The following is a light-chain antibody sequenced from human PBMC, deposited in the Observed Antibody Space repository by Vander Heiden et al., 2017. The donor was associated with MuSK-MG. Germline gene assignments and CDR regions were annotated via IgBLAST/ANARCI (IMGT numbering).Light chain of an antibody. CDR1: QAISNY. CDR3: QQYNTYPFT. CDR2: SAS. Sequence: DIQMTQSPSSLSASLRDSVTITWRASQAISNYLAWFQQKPGKAPKSLIYSASRLQPGVPAKFSGTGSVTDFTLTISNLQPEDFAIYYCQQYNTYPFTFGQGTKLEI. V-gene: IGKV1-16*02. J-gene: IGKJ2*01.